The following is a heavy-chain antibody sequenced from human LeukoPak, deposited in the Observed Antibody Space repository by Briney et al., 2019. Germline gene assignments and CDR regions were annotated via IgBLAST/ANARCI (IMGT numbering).Heavy chain of an antibody. J-gene: IGHJ5*02. CDR3: ARAPLRWYPYNWFDP. Sequence: SETLSLTCNVSGASMSGYYWSWFRQPPGKGLEWIAYIYYSGSTKYNPSLKSRVTASLDMSRNQFSLNLSPATAADTAVYYCARAPLRWYPYNWFDPWGQGTLVTVSS. D-gene: IGHD4-23*01. CDR2: IYYSGST. V-gene: IGHV4-59*12. CDR1: GASMSGYY.